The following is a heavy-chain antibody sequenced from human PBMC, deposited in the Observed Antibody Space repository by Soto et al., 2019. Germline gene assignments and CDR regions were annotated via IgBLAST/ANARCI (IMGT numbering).Heavy chain of an antibody. Sequence: QVQLQQSGPGLVKPSQTLSLTCAISGDSVSSNSAAWNWIRQSPSRGLEWLGRAYYRSQWYYDSAVFVRSRITVIPDTYKHQFSLQLRSVTPEDTAVYFCTKQKGDSRTYNGMDVWGQGTTVIVSS. CDR2: AYYRSQWYY. CDR3: TKQKGDSRTYNGMDV. J-gene: IGHJ6*02. D-gene: IGHD2-21*02. V-gene: IGHV6-1*01. CDR1: GDSVSSNSAA.